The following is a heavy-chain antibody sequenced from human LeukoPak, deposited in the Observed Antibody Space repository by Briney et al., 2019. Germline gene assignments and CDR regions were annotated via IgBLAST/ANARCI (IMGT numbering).Heavy chain of an antibody. CDR2: IIPIFGTA. CDR3: SRDISSSRGVDY. D-gene: IGHD6-13*01. CDR1: GGTFSSYA. Sequence: EASVKVSCKASGGTFSSYAISWVRQAPGQGLEWMGGIIPIFGTANYAQTFQGRVRITVDGYKSKAYMELNSLSSEDTAADYYSRDISSSRGVDYWVQGTLVTDSS. V-gene: IGHV1-69*13. J-gene: IGHJ4*02.